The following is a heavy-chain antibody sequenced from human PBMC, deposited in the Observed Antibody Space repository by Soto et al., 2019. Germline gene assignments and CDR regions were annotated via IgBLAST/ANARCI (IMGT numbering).Heavy chain of an antibody. Sequence: GASVKVSCKASGGTFSSYAISWVRQAPGQGLEWMGGITPIFGTANYAQKFQGRVTITADKSTSTAYMELSSLRSEDTAVYYCARDEIEVSDFWSGYPRSYYYGMDVWGQGTTVTVSS. V-gene: IGHV1-69*06. CDR1: GGTFSSYA. CDR2: ITPIFGTA. J-gene: IGHJ6*02. CDR3: ARDEIEVSDFWSGYPRSYYYGMDV. D-gene: IGHD3-3*01.